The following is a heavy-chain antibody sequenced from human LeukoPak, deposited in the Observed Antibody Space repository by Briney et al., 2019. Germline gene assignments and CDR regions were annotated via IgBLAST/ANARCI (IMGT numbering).Heavy chain of an antibody. Sequence: GKSLRLSCEASGSSFGSHGMHWVRQAPGQGLEWVALIWYDGSKKYYADSVKGRFTISRDNPKNTLYLQMDSLRAEDTAVYFCARLRGAAAFDIWGQGTMVTVSS. CDR3: ARLRGAAAFDI. CDR2: IWYDGSKK. J-gene: IGHJ3*02. D-gene: IGHD3-10*01. V-gene: IGHV3-33*01. CDR1: GSSFGSHG.